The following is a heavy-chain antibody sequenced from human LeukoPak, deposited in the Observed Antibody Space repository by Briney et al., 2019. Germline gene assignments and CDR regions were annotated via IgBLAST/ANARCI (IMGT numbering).Heavy chain of an antibody. Sequence: GESLKISCKGSGYSFTSYWIGWVRQMPGKGLEWMGIIYPGDSDTRYSPSFQGQVTISADKSISTAYLQWSSLKASDTAVYYCASNYDFWSGYYRPVDYWGQGTLVTVSS. V-gene: IGHV5-51*01. CDR2: IYPGDSDT. J-gene: IGHJ4*02. CDR3: ASNYDFWSGYYRPVDY. D-gene: IGHD3-3*01. CDR1: GYSFTSYW.